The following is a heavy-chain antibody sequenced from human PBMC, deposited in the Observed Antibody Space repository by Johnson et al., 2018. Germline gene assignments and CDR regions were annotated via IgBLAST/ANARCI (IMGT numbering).Heavy chain of an antibody. CDR3: ARRGEEGAFDI. CDR2: IIPILGIA. V-gene: IGHV1-69*02. D-gene: IGHD3-16*01. Sequence: QVQLVQSGAEVKKPGSSXKVSCKASGGTFSSYTISWVRQAPGQGLEWMGRIIPILGIANYAQKFQGRVTITADKSTSTAYMELSSLRPEETAVYYCARRGEEGAFDIWGQGTMVTVSS. CDR1: GGTFSSYT. J-gene: IGHJ3*02.